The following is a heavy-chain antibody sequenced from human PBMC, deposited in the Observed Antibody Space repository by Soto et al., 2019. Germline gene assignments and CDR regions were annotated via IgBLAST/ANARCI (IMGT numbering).Heavy chain of an antibody. V-gene: IGHV4-34*01. CDR2: IHHSGST. Sequence: QVQLQQWGAGLLKPSETLSLTCAVYGGSFSGCYWSWIRQPPGKGLEWIGEIHHSGSTNYHPSLKRLVPISVNTSKNQFSLKLSSVTAADTAVYYCARGGNIPWVQYGMDVWGQGTTVTVSS. J-gene: IGHJ6*02. CDR3: ARGGNIPWVQYGMDV. CDR1: GGSFSGCY. D-gene: IGHD2-21*01.